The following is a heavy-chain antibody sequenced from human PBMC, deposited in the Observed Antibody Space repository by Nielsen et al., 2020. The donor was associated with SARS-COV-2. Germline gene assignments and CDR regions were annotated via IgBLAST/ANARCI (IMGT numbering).Heavy chain of an antibody. CDR3: ATAAAAGTRGWFDP. Sequence: ASVKVSCKVSGYTLTELSMHWVRQAPGKGLEWMGGFDPEDGETIYAQKFQGRVTMTEDTSTDTAYMELSSLRSEDTAVYYCATAAAAGTRGWFDPWGQGTLVTVPQ. CDR2: FDPEDGET. J-gene: IGHJ5*02. CDR1: GYTLTELS. V-gene: IGHV1-24*01. D-gene: IGHD6-13*01.